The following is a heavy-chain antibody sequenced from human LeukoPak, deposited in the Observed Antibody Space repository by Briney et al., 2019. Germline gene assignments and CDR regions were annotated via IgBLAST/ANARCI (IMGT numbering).Heavy chain of an antibody. V-gene: IGHV4-30-2*02. CDR2: IYHSGST. CDR1: GGSISSGGYS. J-gene: IGHJ4*02. CDR3: ARDPNYYDSSGFFDY. D-gene: IGHD3-22*01. Sequence: PSQTLSLTCAVSGGSISSGGYSWSWIRQPPGKGLEWIGYIYHSGSTYYNPSLKSRVTISVDTSKNQFSLKLSSVTAADTAVYYCARDPNYYDSSGFFDYWGQGTLVTVSS.